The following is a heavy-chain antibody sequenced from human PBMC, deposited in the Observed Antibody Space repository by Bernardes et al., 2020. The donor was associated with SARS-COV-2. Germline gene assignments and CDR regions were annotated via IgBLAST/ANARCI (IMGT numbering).Heavy chain of an antibody. Sequence: SETLSLTCSVSGGSINSYYWNWIRQPPGKGLEWIGYVFYSGSTNYNPSLKSRVTISVDTSKNQFSLNLRSVTAADTAVYYYARGTHSRQDGNWFDPWGQGTLVTVSS. CDR3: ARGTHSRQDGNWFDP. V-gene: IGHV4-59*01. J-gene: IGHJ5*02. D-gene: IGHD6-13*01. CDR2: VFYSGST. CDR1: GGSINSYY.